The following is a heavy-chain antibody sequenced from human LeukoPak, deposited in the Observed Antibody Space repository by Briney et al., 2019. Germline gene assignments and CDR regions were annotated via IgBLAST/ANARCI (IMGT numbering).Heavy chain of an antibody. CDR1: GGTFSNYA. D-gene: IGHD3-3*01. Sequence: SVKVSCKASGGTFSNYAISWVRQAPGQGLEWMGGIIPIFGTANYAQKFQGRVTITADESTSTAYMELSSLRSEDTAVYYCARTVYYDFWSGLSWFDPWGQGTLVTVSS. J-gene: IGHJ5*02. CDR3: ARTVYYDFWSGLSWFDP. CDR2: IIPIFGTA. V-gene: IGHV1-69*01.